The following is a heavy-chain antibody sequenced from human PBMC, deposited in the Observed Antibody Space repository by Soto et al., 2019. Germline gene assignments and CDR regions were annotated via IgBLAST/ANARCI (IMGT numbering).Heavy chain of an antibody. CDR2: IIPIFGTA. V-gene: IGHV1-69*13. Sequence: SVKVFFKASGGPFSSKAISLVRQAPGQGLEWMGGIIPIFGTANYAQKFQGRVTITADESTSTAYMELSSLRSEDTAVYYCARDKAGRRFGELLGGMDVWGQGTTVTVSS. D-gene: IGHD3-10*01. CDR3: ARDKAGRRFGELLGGMDV. J-gene: IGHJ6*01. CDR1: GGPFSSKA.